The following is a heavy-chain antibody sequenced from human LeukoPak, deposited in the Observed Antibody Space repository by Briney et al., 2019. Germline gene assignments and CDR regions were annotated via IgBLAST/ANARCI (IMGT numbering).Heavy chain of an antibody. J-gene: IGHJ4*02. CDR1: GFTFSSYA. Sequence: PGESLRLSCAAPGFTFSSYAMSWVRQAPGKGLEWVSAISGSGGSTYYADSVKGRFTISRDNSKNTLYLQMNSLRAEDTAVYYCAKTRVDCSSTSCYTKVYYFDYCGQGTLVTVSS. CDR2: ISGSGGST. D-gene: IGHD2-2*02. CDR3: AKTRVDCSSTSCYTKVYYFDY. V-gene: IGHV3-23*01.